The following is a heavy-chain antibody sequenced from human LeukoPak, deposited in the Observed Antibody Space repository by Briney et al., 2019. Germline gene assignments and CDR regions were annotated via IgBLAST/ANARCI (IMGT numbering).Heavy chain of an antibody. CDR3: ARHRSTAVAGTVRFYYYYYMDV. V-gene: IGHV4-39*01. CDR1: GGSISSSSYY. D-gene: IGHD6-19*01. Sequence: PSETLSLTCTVSGGSISSSSYYWGWIRQPPGKGLEWIGSIYYSGSTYYNPSLKSRVTISVDTSKNQFSLKLSSVTAADTAVYYCARHRSTAVAGTVRFYYYYYMDVWGKGTTVTISS. J-gene: IGHJ6*03. CDR2: IYYSGST.